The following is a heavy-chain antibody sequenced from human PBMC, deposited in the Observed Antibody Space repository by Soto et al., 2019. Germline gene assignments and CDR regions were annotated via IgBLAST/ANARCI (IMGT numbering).Heavy chain of an antibody. D-gene: IGHD3-22*01. Sequence: QVQLVQSGAEVKKPGSSVKVSCKASGGTFSSYTISWVRQAPGQGLEWMGRIIPILGIANYAQKFQGRVTITADKSTSTAYTELSSLRSEDTTVYYCARDGAYYYDSSGYLIDYWGQGTLVTVSS. CDR3: ARDGAYYYDSSGYLIDY. V-gene: IGHV1-69*08. CDR1: GGTFSSYT. CDR2: IIPILGIA. J-gene: IGHJ4*02.